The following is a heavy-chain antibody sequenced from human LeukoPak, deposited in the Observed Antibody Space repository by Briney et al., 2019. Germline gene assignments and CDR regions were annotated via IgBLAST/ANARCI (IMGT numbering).Heavy chain of an antibody. CDR2: MNPNSGNT. D-gene: IGHD2-2*01. Sequence: GASVTVSFKSSGYTFTIYDINWVRQATGQGLEWMGWMNPNSGNTGYAKKFQGRVTMTRNTSISTAYMELSSLRSEDTAVYYCARGDGIGGYCSSTSCEFDYWGQGTLVTVSS. CDR3: ARGDGIGGYCSSTSCEFDY. J-gene: IGHJ4*02. CDR1: GYTFTIYD. V-gene: IGHV1-8*01.